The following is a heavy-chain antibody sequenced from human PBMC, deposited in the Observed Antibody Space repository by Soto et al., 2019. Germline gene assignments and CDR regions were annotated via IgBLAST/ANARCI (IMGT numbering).Heavy chain of an antibody. J-gene: IGHJ4*02. CDR1: GFTFSSYS. Sequence: EVQLVESGGGLVKPGGSLRLSCAASGFTFSSYSMNWVRQAPGKGLEWVLSISSSSSYIYYADSVKGRFTITRDNAKNTLDLQMNSLRAEDTAVYYCAREGYNWNYKGDYWGQGTLVTVSS. CDR3: AREGYNWNYKGDY. CDR2: ISSSSSYI. D-gene: IGHD1-7*01. V-gene: IGHV3-21*01.